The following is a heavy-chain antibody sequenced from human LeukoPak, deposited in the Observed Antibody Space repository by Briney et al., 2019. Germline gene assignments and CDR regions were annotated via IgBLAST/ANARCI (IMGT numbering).Heavy chain of an antibody. J-gene: IGHJ3*02. CDR2: IYTSGST. Sequence: SETLSLTCTVSGGSISSYYWSWIRQPAGKGLEWIGRIYTSGSTNYNPSLKSRVTISVDTSKNQFSLKLSSVTAADTAVYYCARVHSGSYSDAFDIWGQGTMVTVSS. CDR1: GGSISSYY. D-gene: IGHD1-26*01. CDR3: ARVHSGSYSDAFDI. V-gene: IGHV4-4*07.